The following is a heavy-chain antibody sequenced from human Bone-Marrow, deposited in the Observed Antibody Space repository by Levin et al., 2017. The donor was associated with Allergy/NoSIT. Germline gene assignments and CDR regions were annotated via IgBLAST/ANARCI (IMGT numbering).Heavy chain of an antibody. CDR1: GFTFSDYT. Sequence: GGSLRLSCAASGFTFSDYTMHWVRQVPGKGLEWVSLISWDGTTIYSADSVKGRFTISRDNTKNSLYLLMNSLRTEDTGFYYCAKSQIAVSENNALEDWGRGTLVTVSS. CDR2: ISWDGTTI. CDR3: AKSQIAVSENNALED. V-gene: IGHV3-43*01. J-gene: IGHJ1*01. D-gene: IGHD1/OR15-1a*01.